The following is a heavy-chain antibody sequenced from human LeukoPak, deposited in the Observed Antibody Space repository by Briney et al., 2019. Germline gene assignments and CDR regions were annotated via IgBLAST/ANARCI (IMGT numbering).Heavy chain of an antibody. J-gene: IGHJ3*02. Sequence: GGSLRLSCAASGFTFSSYWMSWVRQAPGKGLEWVANIKQDGSEKYYVDSVKGRFTISRDNAKNPLYLQMNSLRAEDAAVYYCARASGYSYGSDAFDIWGQGTMVIVSS. D-gene: IGHD5-18*01. V-gene: IGHV3-7*01. CDR2: IKQDGSEK. CDR1: GFTFSSYW. CDR3: ARASGYSYGSDAFDI.